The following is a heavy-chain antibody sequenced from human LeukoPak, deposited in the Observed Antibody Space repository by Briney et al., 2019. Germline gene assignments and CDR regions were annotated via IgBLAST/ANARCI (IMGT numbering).Heavy chain of an antibody. D-gene: IGHD6-19*01. CDR1: GFTFSSYW. V-gene: IGHV3-74*01. Sequence: GGSLRLSCAATGFTFSSYWMHWVRQAPGKGPVWLARINSDGYSISYADSVKGRFTISRDNAKKTLYLQMNTLRAEDTAMYYCARAIAEAGTDSWGQGTLVTVSS. J-gene: IGHJ4*02. CDR2: INSDGYSI. CDR3: ARAIAEAGTDS.